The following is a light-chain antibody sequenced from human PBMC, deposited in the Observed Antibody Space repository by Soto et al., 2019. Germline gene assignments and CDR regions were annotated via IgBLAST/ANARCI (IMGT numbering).Light chain of an antibody. J-gene: IGKJ1*01. V-gene: IGKV3-15*01. CDR3: LHYKDWPRWT. CDR2: GAS. Sequence: ELVMTQSAATVSVTPGERVTLSGRASQSVSNNLAWYQQKPCQAHRLIIYGASTTATGIPARFSGSGSGTEFTLTISSLQSEDLAVYYCLHYKDWPRWTFGQGT. CDR1: QSVSNN.